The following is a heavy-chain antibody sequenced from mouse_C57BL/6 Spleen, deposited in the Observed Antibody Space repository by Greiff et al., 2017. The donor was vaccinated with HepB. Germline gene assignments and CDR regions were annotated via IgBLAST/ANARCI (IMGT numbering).Heavy chain of an antibody. CDR3: ARRYDYGGDYYAMDY. CDR1: GFTFSDYG. Sequence: DVKLVESGGGLVKPGGSLKLSCAASGFTFSDYGMHWVRQAPEKGLEWVAYISSGSSTIYYADTVKGRFTISRDNAKNTLFLQMTSLRSEDTAMYYCARRYDYGGDYYAMDYWGQGTSVTVSS. CDR2: ISSGSSTI. J-gene: IGHJ4*01. V-gene: IGHV5-17*01. D-gene: IGHD2-4*01.